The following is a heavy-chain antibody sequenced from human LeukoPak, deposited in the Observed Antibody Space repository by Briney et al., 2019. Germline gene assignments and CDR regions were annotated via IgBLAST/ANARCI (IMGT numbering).Heavy chain of an antibody. D-gene: IGHD2-2*01. CDR3: ARLGSTSCPRSCYYYYYMDV. CDR2: ISAYNGNT. J-gene: IGHJ6*03. Sequence: GASVKVSCKASGYTFTSYGISWVQQAPGQGLERMGWISAYNGNTNYAQKLQGRVIMTTDTSTSTAYTELRSLRSDDTAVYYCARLGSTSCPRSCYYYYYMDVWGKGTTVTVSS. V-gene: IGHV1-18*01. CDR1: GYTFTSYG.